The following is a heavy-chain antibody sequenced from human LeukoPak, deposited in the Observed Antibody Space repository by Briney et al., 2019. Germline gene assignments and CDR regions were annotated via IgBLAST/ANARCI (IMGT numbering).Heavy chain of an antibody. D-gene: IGHD2/OR15-2a*01. CDR3: AKLLSPYNC. J-gene: IGHJ4*02. Sequence: GGSLRLSCAASGFAFSTYGMHWVRQAPGKGLEWVSFIRYDGSDEHYADSVKGRFTISRDNSKSTLYLQMNSLRVEDTALYYCAKLLSPYNCWGQGTLVTVSS. V-gene: IGHV3-30*02. CDR1: GFAFSTYG. CDR2: IRYDGSDE.